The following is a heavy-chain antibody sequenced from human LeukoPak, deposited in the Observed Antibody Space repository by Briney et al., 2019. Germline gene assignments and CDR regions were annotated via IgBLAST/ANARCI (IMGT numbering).Heavy chain of an antibody. CDR1: GFTFSSYA. V-gene: IGHV3-30-3*01. Sequence: GGSLRLSCAASGFTFSSYAMHWVRQAPGKGLEWVAVISYDGSNKYYADSVKGRFTISRDNSENTLYLQMNSLRAEDTAVYYCARDLRQWPQYYFDYWGQGTLVTVSS. J-gene: IGHJ4*02. D-gene: IGHD6-19*01. CDR3: ARDLRQWPQYYFDY. CDR2: ISYDGSNK.